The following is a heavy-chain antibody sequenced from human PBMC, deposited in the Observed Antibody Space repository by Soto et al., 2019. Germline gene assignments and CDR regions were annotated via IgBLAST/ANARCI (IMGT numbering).Heavy chain of an antibody. D-gene: IGHD2-15*01. Sequence: QVQLVQSGGEVKKPGASVKVSCQASGYTFSDYAISWVRQAPGQGLEWMGWISASTRNTDQAQNFQGRVIMTLDTSTNTAYMELRSLRSDDTAVYYCVRCYCRVGSCYACLHFDLWGRGTLVTVSS. CDR1: GYTFSDYA. CDR2: ISASTRNT. V-gene: IGHV1-18*01. J-gene: IGHJ2*01. CDR3: VRCYCRVGSCYACLHFDL.